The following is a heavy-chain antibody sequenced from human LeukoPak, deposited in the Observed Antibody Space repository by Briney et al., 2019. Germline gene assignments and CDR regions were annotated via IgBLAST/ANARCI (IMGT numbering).Heavy chain of an antibody. J-gene: IGHJ5*02. CDR2: INHSGST. Sequence: SETLSLTCAVYGGSFSGYYWSWIRQPPGKGLEWIGEINHSGSTNYNPSLKSRVTISVDTSKNQFSLKLSSVTAADTAVYYCAPIAAAGLNNWFDPWGQGTLVTVSS. CDR3: APIAAAGLNNWFDP. V-gene: IGHV4-34*01. CDR1: GGSFSGYY. D-gene: IGHD6-13*01.